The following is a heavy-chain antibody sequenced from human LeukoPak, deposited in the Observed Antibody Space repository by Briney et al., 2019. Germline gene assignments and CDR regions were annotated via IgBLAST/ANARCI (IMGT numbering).Heavy chain of an antibody. CDR2: ISAYNGNT. J-gene: IGHJ6*02. CDR3: AKDGYSYGYYYYYGMDV. CDR1: GYTLTSYG. V-gene: IGHV1-18*01. D-gene: IGHD5-18*01. Sequence: GASVKVSCKASGYTLTSYGISWVRQAPGQGLEWMGWISAYNGNTNYAQKLQGRVTMTTDTSTSTAYMELRSLRSDDTAVYYCAKDGYSYGYYYYYGMDVWGQGTTVTVSS.